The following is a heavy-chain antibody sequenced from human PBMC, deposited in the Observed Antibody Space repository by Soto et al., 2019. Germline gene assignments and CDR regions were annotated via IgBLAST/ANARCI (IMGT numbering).Heavy chain of an antibody. J-gene: IGHJ6*02. CDR3: ATRPVYYSGMAV. V-gene: IGHV3-30*03. CDR2: ISYDGSNK. Sequence: VVSLRVWWGAAWGTCVGYGGRWVRQAPGKGLEWVAVISYDGSNKYYADSVKGRFTISRDNSKNTLYLQMNSLRAEDTAVYSCATRPVYYSGMAVWGHRTTVPVSS. CDR1: WGTCVGYG.